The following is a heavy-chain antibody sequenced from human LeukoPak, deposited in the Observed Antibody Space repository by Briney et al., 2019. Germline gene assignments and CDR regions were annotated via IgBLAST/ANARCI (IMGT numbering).Heavy chain of an antibody. CDR1: GGTFSSYA. CDR2: IIPIFGTA. D-gene: IGHD3-22*01. V-gene: IGHV1-69*05. CDR3: ARSPKGDSSGYYYAPHFDY. Sequence: SVTVSCKASGGTFSSYAISWVRQAPGQGLEWMGGIIPIFGTANYAQKVQGRVRITTDESTSTAYMELSSLRSEDTAVYYCARSPKGDSSGYYYAPHFDYWGQGTLVTVSS. J-gene: IGHJ4*02.